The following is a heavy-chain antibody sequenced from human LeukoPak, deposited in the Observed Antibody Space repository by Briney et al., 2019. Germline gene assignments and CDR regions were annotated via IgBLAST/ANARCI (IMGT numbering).Heavy chain of an antibody. D-gene: IGHD4-17*01. V-gene: IGHV1-2*06. CDR3: ARGTTVTTGELDY. CDR2: INPNSGGT. J-gene: IGHJ4*02. Sequence: ASVKVSCKASGYIFTNYYIHWVRQAPGQGLEWMGRINPNSGGTNYAQKFQGRVTMTRDTSISTAYMELSRLRSDDTAVYYCARGTTVTTGELDYWGQGTLVTVSS. CDR1: GYIFTNYY.